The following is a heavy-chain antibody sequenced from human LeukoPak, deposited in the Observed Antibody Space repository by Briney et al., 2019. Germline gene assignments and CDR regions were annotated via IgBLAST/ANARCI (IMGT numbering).Heavy chain of an antibody. J-gene: IGHJ4*02. Sequence: GGSLRLSCAASGFTFSSYAMHWVRPAPGKGPEWVAVISYDGGNTYYADSVKGRFTISRDNSKNTLYLQLNSLRAEDTAVYYCARDSTYYYGSGSSGPHYFDYWGQGTLVTVSS. CDR1: GFTFSSYA. CDR3: ARDSTYYYGSGSSGPHYFDY. D-gene: IGHD3-10*01. CDR2: ISYDGGNT. V-gene: IGHV3-30*01.